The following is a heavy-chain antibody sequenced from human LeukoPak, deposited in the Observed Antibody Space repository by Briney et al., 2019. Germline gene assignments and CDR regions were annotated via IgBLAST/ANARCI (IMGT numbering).Heavy chain of an antibody. V-gene: IGHV3-7*01. D-gene: IGHD6-13*01. CDR2: IKQDGSEK. CDR3: ARSRWYRAVNYFDY. J-gene: IGHJ4*02. CDR1: GFTFSSYL. Sequence: GGSLRLSCAASGFTFSSYLMSWVRQAPGKGLEWVANIKQDGSEKYYLDSVKGRFTISRDNAKNSLYLQMNSLRAEDTAVYYCARSRWYRAVNYFDYWGQGTLVTVSS.